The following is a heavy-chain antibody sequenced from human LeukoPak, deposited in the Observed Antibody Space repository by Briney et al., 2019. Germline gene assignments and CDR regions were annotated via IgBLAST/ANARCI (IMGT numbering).Heavy chain of an antibody. D-gene: IGHD2/OR15-2a*01. CDR1: GGSISSYY. CDR2: IHVSGST. CDR3: AREIVTVPYYMDV. Sequence: SETLSLTCTVSGGSISSYYWSWIRQPAGKGLEWVGRIHVSGSTNHNLSLKSRVTMSVDTSKNQISLKLTSVTAADTAVYYCAREIVTVPYYMDVWGEGTTVTVSS. V-gene: IGHV4-4*07. J-gene: IGHJ6*03.